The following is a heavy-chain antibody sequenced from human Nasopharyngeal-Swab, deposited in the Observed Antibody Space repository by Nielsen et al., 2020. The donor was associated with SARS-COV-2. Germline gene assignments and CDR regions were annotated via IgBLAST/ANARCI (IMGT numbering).Heavy chain of an antibody. V-gene: IGHV4-39*07. Sequence: SETLSLTCTVSGGSISSISYYWGWIRQPPGKGLEWIGSIYYSGSTYYNPSLKSRVTISVDTSKNQFSLKLSSVTAADTAVYYCARERGRGGIWNYYYYYMDVWGKGTTVTVS. D-gene: IGHD3-10*01. CDR3: ARERGRGGIWNYYYYYMDV. J-gene: IGHJ6*03. CDR2: IYYSGST. CDR1: GGSISSISYY.